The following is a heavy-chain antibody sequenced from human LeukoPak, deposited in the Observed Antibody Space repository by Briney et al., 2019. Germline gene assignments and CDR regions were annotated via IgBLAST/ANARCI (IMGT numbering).Heavy chain of an antibody. CDR1: GFTFSSYA. V-gene: IGHV3-20*04. CDR3: AREWMSHAFDI. D-gene: IGHD5-12*01. Sequence: GGTLRLSCSASGFTFSSYAMSWVRQAPGKGLEWVSGINWNGGSTGYADSVKGRFTISRDNAKNSLYLQMNSLRAEDTALYYCAREWMSHAFDIWGQGTMVTVSS. CDR2: INWNGGST. J-gene: IGHJ3*02.